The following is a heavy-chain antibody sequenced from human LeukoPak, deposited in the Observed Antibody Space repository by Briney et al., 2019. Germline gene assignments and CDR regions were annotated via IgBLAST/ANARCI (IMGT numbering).Heavy chain of an antibody. Sequence: SQTLSLTFAISGDSVSSNSAAWNWLRQSPSRGLEWLGRTYYRSKWYNDYAVSVKSRITINLDTSKNQFSLQLNSVTPEDTAVYYYARAGYGEDSSGFGWFDAWGQGTLVTVSS. CDR3: ARAGYGEDSSGFGWFDA. CDR1: GDSVSSNSAA. J-gene: IGHJ5*02. V-gene: IGHV6-1*01. D-gene: IGHD3-22*01. CDR2: TYYRSKWYN.